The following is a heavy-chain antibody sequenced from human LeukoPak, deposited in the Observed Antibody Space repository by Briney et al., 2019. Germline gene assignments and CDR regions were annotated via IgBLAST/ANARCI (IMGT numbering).Heavy chain of an antibody. CDR2: ISGSGGST. V-gene: IGHV3-23*01. CDR1: GFTFSSYA. D-gene: IGHD5-18*01. CDR3: AKGRIQQWSPDY. Sequence: TGGSLRLSCAASGFTFSSYAMSWVRQAPGKGLEWVSAISGSGGSTYYADSVKGRFTISRDNSKNTLYLQMNSLRAEDTAVYYCAKGRIQQWSPDYWGQGTLVTVSS. J-gene: IGHJ4*02.